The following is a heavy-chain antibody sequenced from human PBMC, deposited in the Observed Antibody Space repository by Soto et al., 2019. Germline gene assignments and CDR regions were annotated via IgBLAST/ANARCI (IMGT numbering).Heavy chain of an antibody. V-gene: IGHV1-69*13. CDR3: ARAVARSRGAAMAPYYYYGMDV. CDR1: GGTFSSYA. D-gene: IGHD5-18*01. Sequence: SVKVSCKASGGTFSSYAISWVRQAPGQGLEWMGGIIPIFGTANYAQKFQGRVTITADESTSTAYMELSSLRSEDTAVYYCARAVARSRGAAMAPYYYYGMDVWGQGTTVTVSS. CDR2: IIPIFGTA. J-gene: IGHJ6*02.